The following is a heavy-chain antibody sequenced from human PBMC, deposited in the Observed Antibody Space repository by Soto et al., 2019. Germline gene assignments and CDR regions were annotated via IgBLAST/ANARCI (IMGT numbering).Heavy chain of an antibody. D-gene: IGHD1-1*01. V-gene: IGHV1-8*01. CDR3: SRVFRFYNWNEGGWFDP. CDR1: GYTFTSYD. Sequence: QVQLVQSGAEVEKPGASVKVSCKASGYTFTSYDINWVRQATGQGLEWMGWMNPNSGNTGYAQKFQGRVTMTTNTAISTAYVEVSSLRSEDTAVYYCSRVFRFYNWNEGGWFDPWGQGTLVTVSS. J-gene: IGHJ5*02. CDR2: MNPNSGNT.